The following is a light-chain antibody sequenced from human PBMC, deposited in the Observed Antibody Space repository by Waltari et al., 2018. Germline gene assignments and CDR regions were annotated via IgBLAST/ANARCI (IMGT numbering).Light chain of an antibody. V-gene: IGLV1-44*01. CDR1: TSNIGRST. Sequence: QSVLTQPPSASGAPGQRVTISCSGSTSNIGRSTVNWYHQLPGTAPKLLISIHNERPSGVPDRFSGSTSGTSASLAISGLQSEDEADYYCAAWDDSLNAWVFGGGTKLTVL. CDR3: AAWDDSLNAWV. J-gene: IGLJ3*02. CDR2: IHN.